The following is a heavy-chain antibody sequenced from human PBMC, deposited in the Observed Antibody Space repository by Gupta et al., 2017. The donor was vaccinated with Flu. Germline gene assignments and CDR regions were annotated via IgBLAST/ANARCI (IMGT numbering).Heavy chain of an antibody. CDR3: AKVPSAGWSGGDFDC. CDR2: ISYDGSNK. V-gene: IGHV3-30*18. J-gene: IGHJ4*02. Sequence: QAPVKGLEWVVIISYDGSNKYYADSVKGRFTISRDNSKNPLYLQMSSLSAEDTAVYHCAKVPSAGWSGGDFDCWGQGTLVTVSS. D-gene: IGHD3-10*01.